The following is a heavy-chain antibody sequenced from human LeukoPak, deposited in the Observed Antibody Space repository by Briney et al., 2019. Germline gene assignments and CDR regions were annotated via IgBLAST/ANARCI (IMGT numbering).Heavy chain of an antibody. D-gene: IGHD2-21*02. Sequence: SETLSLTCSVSGGSISSHYWSWIRQPPGKGLEWIGYIYYSGSTKYNPSLKSRATISVDTSKNQFSLKLSSVTAADTAVYYCASGLRLFYYYMDVWGKGTTVTVSS. CDR1: GGSISSHY. CDR2: IYYSGST. CDR3: ASGLRLFYYYMDV. J-gene: IGHJ6*03. V-gene: IGHV4-59*11.